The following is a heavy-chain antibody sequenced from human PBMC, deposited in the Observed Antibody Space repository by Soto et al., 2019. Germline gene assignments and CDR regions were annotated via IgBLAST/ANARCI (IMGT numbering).Heavy chain of an antibody. CDR3: ARTYSSGWYIAEIDY. CDR2: IWYDGSNK. J-gene: IGHJ4*02. CDR1: GFTFSSYG. D-gene: IGHD6-19*01. V-gene: IGHV3-33*01. Sequence: GGSLRLSCAASGFTFSSYGMHWVRQTPGKGLEWVAVIWYDGSNKYYADSVKGRFTISRDNSKNTLYLQMNSLRAEDTAVYYCARTYSSGWYIAEIDYWGQGTLVTVSS.